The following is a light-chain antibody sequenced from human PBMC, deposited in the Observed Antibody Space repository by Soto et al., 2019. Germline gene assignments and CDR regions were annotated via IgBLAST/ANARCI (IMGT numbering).Light chain of an antibody. CDR1: QSVSSSY. Sequence: EIVLTQSPGPLSLSPGERATLSCRASQSVSSSYLAWYQQQPGQAPRLLIYGASSRATGISDRFSGSGSGTDFTLTISSLQPDDFATYYCQQYNSYWTFGQGTKVDIK. V-gene: IGKV3-20*01. CDR3: QQYNSYWT. CDR2: GAS. J-gene: IGKJ1*01.